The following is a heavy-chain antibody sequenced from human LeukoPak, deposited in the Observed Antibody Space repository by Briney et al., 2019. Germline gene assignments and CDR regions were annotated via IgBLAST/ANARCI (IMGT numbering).Heavy chain of an antibody. CDR2: INPYNGET. CDR3: ARRNYGSGSNWFDP. CDR1: GYSFTSFA. D-gene: IGHD3-10*01. V-gene: IGHV1-18*01. Sequence: ASVKVSCKASGYSFTSFAISWVRQAPGQGLEWMGWINPYNGETNYAQKLQGRVAMTTDTSTSTAYMELRSLRSDDTAVYYCARRNYGSGSNWFDPWGQGTLVTVSS. J-gene: IGHJ5*02.